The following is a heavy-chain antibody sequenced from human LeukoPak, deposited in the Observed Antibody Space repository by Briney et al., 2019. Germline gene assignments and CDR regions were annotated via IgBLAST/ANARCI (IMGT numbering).Heavy chain of an antibody. CDR3: AADGPSTWYGDFDF. CDR2: TSKSGDNK. D-gene: IGHD6-13*01. CDR1: GFSFSSSD. J-gene: IGHJ4*02. V-gene: IGHV3-30*03. Sequence: PGRSLRLSCAASGFSFSSSDMHWVRQAPGRGLEWVALTSKSGDNKYYADSVRGRFTTSRDNSKSTLDLQVSGLRAEDTAIYYCAADGPSTWYGDFDFWGQGTLVTVSS.